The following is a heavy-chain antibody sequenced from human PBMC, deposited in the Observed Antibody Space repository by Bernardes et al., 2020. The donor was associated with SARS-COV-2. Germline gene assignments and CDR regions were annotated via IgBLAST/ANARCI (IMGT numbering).Heavy chain of an antibody. D-gene: IGHD2-2*01. J-gene: IGHJ6*03. CDR2: IYYSGST. Sequence: SETLSLTCTVSGGSISSYYWSWIRQPPGKGLEWIGYIYYSGSTNYNPSLKSRVTISVDTSKNQFSLKLSSVTAADTAVYYCARVRVFDVVVPGKRTNYYYYYMDVWGKGTTVTVSS. CDR3: ARVRVFDVVVPGKRTNYYYYYMDV. V-gene: IGHV4-59*01. CDR1: GGSISSYY.